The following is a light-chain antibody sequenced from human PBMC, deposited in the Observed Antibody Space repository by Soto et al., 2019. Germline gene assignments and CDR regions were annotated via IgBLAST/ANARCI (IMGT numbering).Light chain of an antibody. CDR3: QQSNIFPYT. CDR1: QGISGW. Sequence: DIQMTQSPSSVSASVGDRVTITCRASQGISGWLAWYQQKPGIAPKLLIYTASTLQSGVPSRFSGSGSGTDYTLTISSLQPEDFATYFCQQSNIFPYTFGQGTKLEIK. V-gene: IGKV1-12*01. CDR2: TAS. J-gene: IGKJ2*01.